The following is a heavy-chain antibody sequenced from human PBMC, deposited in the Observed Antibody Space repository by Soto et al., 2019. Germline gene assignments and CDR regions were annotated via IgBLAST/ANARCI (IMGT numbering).Heavy chain of an antibody. Sequence: PSETLSLTWAIYGGSFSYYSWSWIRPPPGKGLQWIGEIKHSGSTNYNPSLTSRVTISVDASKSQFSLKLSSVTAGDEAVYYCARQEVRTGYYYYYGLDVWGQGTTVTVS. D-gene: IGHD4-4*01. J-gene: IGHJ6*02. CDR2: IKHSGST. V-gene: IGHV4-34*01. CDR3: ARQEVRTGYYYYYGLDV. CDR1: GGSFSYYS.